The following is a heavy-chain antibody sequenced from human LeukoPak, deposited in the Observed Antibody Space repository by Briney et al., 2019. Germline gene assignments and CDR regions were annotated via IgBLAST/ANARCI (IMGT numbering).Heavy chain of an antibody. V-gene: IGHV1-69*01. D-gene: IGHD3-3*01. CDR2: IVPIFGTA. CDR3: ARRFWSGYSPLDY. CDR1: GGTFSSYA. J-gene: IGHJ4*02. Sequence: SVKVSCKASGGTFSSYAISWVRQAPGQGLEWMGGIVPIFGTANYAQKFQGRVTITADESTSTAYMELSSLRSEDTAVYYCARRFWSGYSPLDYWGQGTLVTVSS.